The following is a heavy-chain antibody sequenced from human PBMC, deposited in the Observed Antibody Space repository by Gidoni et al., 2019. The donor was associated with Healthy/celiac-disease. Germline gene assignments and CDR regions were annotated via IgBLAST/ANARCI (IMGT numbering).Heavy chain of an antibody. D-gene: IGHD6-6*01. V-gene: IGHV4-59*01. Sequence: QVQLQESGPGLVKPSETLSLTCTASGGSISSYYWSWIRQPPGKGLEWIGYIYYSGSTNYNPSLKSRVTISVDTSKNQFSLKLSSVTAADTAVYYCARAGSSSHYYYGMDVWGQGTTVTVSS. CDR2: IYYSGST. CDR1: GGSISSYY. CDR3: ARAGSSSHYYYGMDV. J-gene: IGHJ6*02.